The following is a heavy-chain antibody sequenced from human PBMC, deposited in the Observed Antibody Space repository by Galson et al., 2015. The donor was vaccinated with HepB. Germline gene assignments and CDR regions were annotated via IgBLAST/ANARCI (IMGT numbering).Heavy chain of an antibody. V-gene: IGHV3-23*01. CDR3: AKGAYYSSYALYGMDV. CDR1: GFTFSYYA. D-gene: IGHD6-6*01. CDR2: ITGSGDKT. Sequence: SLRLSCAASGFTFSYYAMTWVRQAPGKGLEWVSGITGSGDKTYYADSVKGRFTISRDSSKNTVSLQLNTLRAEDTAVYYCAKGAYYSSYALYGMDVWGQGTTVTVSS. J-gene: IGHJ6*02.